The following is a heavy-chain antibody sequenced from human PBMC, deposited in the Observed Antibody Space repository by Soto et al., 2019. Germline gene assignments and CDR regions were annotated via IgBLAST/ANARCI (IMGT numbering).Heavy chain of an antibody. Sequence: QVQLQESGPGLVKPSETLSLTCTVSGGSVSSESHYWSWIRQTPGKGLEWIGYIYYTGSTNYNPALKCRVTMSVDTSRDQVSLRLRSVTRADTAVYDCARDQYDFRSGSYYYAMEVWGQGTKVTVSS. CDR2: IYYTGST. CDR1: GGSVSSESHY. V-gene: IGHV4-61*01. CDR3: ARDQYDFRSGSYYYAMEV. D-gene: IGHD3-3*01. J-gene: IGHJ6*02.